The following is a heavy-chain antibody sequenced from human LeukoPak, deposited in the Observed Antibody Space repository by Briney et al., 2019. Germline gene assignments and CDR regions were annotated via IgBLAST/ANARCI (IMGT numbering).Heavy chain of an antibody. D-gene: IGHD3-22*01. J-gene: IGHJ4*02. V-gene: IGHV3-23*01. CDR2: ISGSGGST. Sequence: PGGSLRLSCAASGFTFSSYAMSWVRQAPGKGLEWVSAISGSGGSTYYADSVKGRFTISRDNSKNTLYLQMNSLRAEDTAVYHCAKLNGDTMIVVVDSFDYWGQGTLVTVSS. CDR3: AKLNGDTMIVVVDSFDY. CDR1: GFTFSSYA.